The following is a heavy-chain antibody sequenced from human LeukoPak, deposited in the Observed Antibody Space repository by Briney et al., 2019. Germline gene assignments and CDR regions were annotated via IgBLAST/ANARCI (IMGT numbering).Heavy chain of an antibody. CDR3: ARGSKWRIAAAGPDASDI. Sequence: SETLSLTCAVYGGSFSGYYWSWIRQPPGKGLEWIGEINHSGSTNYNPSLKSRVTISVDTSKNQFSLKLSSVTAADTAVYYCARGSKWRIAAAGPDASDIWGQGTMVTVSS. D-gene: IGHD6-13*01. CDR1: GGSFSGYY. CDR2: INHSGST. V-gene: IGHV4-34*01. J-gene: IGHJ3*02.